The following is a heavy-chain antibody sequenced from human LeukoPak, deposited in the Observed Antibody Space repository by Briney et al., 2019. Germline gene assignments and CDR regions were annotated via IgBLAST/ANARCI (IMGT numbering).Heavy chain of an antibody. Sequence: GESLKISCKGSGHRFTSYWIGWVRQMPGKGLEWMGIIYPGGSDIRYSPSFQGQVTISVDKSINTAYLQWSSLKASDTAMYYCARLQTWPDYWGQGTLVTVSS. CDR2: IYPGGSDI. CDR3: ARLQTWPDY. CDR1: GHRFTSYW. V-gene: IGHV5-51*01. J-gene: IGHJ4*02.